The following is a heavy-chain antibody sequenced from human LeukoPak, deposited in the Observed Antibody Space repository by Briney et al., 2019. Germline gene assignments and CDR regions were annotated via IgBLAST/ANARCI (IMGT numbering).Heavy chain of an antibody. CDR3: ARGPRGGAHYYYYMDV. J-gene: IGHJ6*03. CDR1: GGSISSYY. Sequence: SETLSLTCTVSGGSISSYYWTWIRQPPGKGLEWIGYIYYSGSINYNPSLKSRATISVDSSKKQFSLKLSSVTAADTAVYYCARGPRGGAHYYYYMDVWGKGTTVTVSS. D-gene: IGHD1-26*01. V-gene: IGHV4-59*01. CDR2: IYYSGSI.